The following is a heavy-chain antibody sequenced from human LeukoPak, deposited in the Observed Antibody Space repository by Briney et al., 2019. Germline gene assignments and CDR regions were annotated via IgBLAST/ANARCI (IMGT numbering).Heavy chain of an antibody. CDR3: ARVSKYSSSWYPFYYFYYYMDV. D-gene: IGHD6-13*01. CDR1: GFTFSSYW. CDR2: IKQDGSEK. V-gene: IGHV3-7*01. J-gene: IGHJ6*03. Sequence: GGSLRLSCAASGFTFSSYWMSWVRQAPGKGLEWVANIKQDGSEKYYVDSVKGRFTISRDNAKNSLYLQMNSLRAEDTAVYYCARVSKYSSSWYPFYYFYYYMDVWGKGTTVTVSS.